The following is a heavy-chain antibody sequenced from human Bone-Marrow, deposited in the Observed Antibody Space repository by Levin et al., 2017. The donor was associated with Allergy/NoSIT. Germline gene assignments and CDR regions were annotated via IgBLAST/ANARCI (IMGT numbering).Heavy chain of an antibody. D-gene: IGHD1-14*01. CDR3: ARDPPRRAFDI. CDR1: GFTFSSYS. CDR2: ISSSSSTI. Sequence: GGSLRLSCAASGFTFSSYSMNWVRQAPGKGLEWVSYISSSSSTIYYADSVKGRFTISRDNAKNSLYLQMNSLRAEDTAVYYCARDPPRRAFDIWGQGTMVTVSS. V-gene: IGHV3-48*01. J-gene: IGHJ3*02.